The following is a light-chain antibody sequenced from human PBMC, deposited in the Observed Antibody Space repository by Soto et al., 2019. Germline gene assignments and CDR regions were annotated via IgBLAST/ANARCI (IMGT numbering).Light chain of an antibody. CDR2: KAS. V-gene: IGKV1-5*03. J-gene: IGKJ1*01. CDR1: QSISSW. CDR3: QQSKDYPWT. Sequence: DIQMTQSPSTLSASVGDRVTITCRASQSISSWLAWYQQKPGKAPKLLIYKASNLQTGVPSRFSGSGSVTEFTLIISSLQPDDFATYYCQQSKDYPWTFGQGTKVEIK.